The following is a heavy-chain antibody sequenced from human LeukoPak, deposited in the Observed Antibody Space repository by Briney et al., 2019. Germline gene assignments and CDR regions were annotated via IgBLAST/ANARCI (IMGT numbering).Heavy chain of an antibody. CDR1: GFTVSSNY. D-gene: IGHD3-16*01. Sequence: PGGSLRLSCAASGFTVSSNYMSWVRQAPGKGLEWVSVIYSGGSTYYADSVKGRFTISRDNSKNTLYLQMNSLRAEDTAVYYCARDLFDDYSLDYWGQGTLVTVSS. V-gene: IGHV3-53*01. CDR3: ARDLFDDYSLDY. CDR2: IYSGGST. J-gene: IGHJ4*02.